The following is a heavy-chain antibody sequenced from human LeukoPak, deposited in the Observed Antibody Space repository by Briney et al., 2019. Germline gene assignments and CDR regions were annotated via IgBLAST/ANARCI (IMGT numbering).Heavy chain of an antibody. D-gene: IGHD2-2*01. CDR3: ARDCGSTSCPYGMDV. Sequence: GGSLRLSCAASGFIFSSNCMNWVRQAPGKGLEWVAIITHDGSNKYYVDSVKGRFTISRDNSKNTLYLQMNSLRAEDTAVYYCARDCGSTSCPYGMDVWGQGTTVTVSS. CDR2: ITHDGSNK. J-gene: IGHJ6*02. CDR1: GFIFSSNC. V-gene: IGHV3-30*03.